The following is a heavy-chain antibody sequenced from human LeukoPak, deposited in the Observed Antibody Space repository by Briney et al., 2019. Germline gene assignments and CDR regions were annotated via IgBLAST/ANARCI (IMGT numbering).Heavy chain of an antibody. CDR3: ARDRYYDSSGKYNWFDP. CDR1: GYTFTSYY. CDR2: INPSGGST. J-gene: IGHJ5*02. D-gene: IGHD3-22*01. Sequence: ASVKVSCKASGYTFTSYYMHWVRQAPGQGLEWMGIINPSGGSTSYAQKFQGRVTMTRDTSTSTVYMELSSLRSEDTAVYYCARDRYYDSSGKYNWFDPWGQGTLVTVSS. V-gene: IGHV1-46*01.